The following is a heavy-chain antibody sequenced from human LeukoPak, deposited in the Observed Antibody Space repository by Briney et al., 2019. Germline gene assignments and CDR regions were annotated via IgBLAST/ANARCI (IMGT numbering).Heavy chain of an antibody. CDR3: ARAADYDILTAP. Sequence: SKTLSLTCAVYGGSFSGHYWSWIRQPPGKGLEWIGVINHSGSTNYNPSLKSRVTISVDTSKNQFSLKLSSVTAADTAVYYCARAADYDILTAPWGQGTLVTVSS. CDR1: GGSFSGHY. CDR2: INHSGST. J-gene: IGHJ5*02. V-gene: IGHV4-34*01. D-gene: IGHD3-9*01.